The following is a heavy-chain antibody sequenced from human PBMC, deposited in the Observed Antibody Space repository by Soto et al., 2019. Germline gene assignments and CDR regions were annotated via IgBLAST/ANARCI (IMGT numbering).Heavy chain of an antibody. Sequence: QNTLKESGPTLVKPTQTLTLTCTFSGFSLSTSGVGVGWIRQPPGEALEWLALIYWDDDKRYSPSLKSRLTIAKDTTKNQVVLTMTNMDPVDTATYYCAHRRGRYWFDPWGQGTLVTVSS. CDR3: AHRRGRYWFDP. V-gene: IGHV2-5*02. D-gene: IGHD6-19*01. CDR1: GFSLSTSGVG. CDR2: IYWDDDK. J-gene: IGHJ5*02.